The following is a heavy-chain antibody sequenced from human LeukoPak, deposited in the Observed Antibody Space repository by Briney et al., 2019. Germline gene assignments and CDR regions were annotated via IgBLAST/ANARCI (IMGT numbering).Heavy chain of an antibody. CDR1: GGSISSSNW. CDR2: IYHSGST. D-gene: IGHD3-3*01. V-gene: IGHV4-4*02. CDR3: ARAYDFWSGYYGDPLQYYYYMDV. Sequence: SETLSLTCAVSGGSISSSNWWSWVRQPPGKGLEWIGEIYHSGSTNYNPSLKSRVTISVDKSKNQFSLKLSSVTAADTAVYYCARAYDFWSGYYGDPLQYYYYMDVWGKGTTVTVSS. J-gene: IGHJ6*03.